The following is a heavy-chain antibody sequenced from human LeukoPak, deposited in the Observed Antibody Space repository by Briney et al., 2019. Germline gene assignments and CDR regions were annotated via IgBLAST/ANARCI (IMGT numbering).Heavy chain of an antibody. V-gene: IGHV1-2*02. J-gene: IGHJ6*03. CDR3: ARQGIRYSSGHDYYMDV. CDR1: GYTFTSYG. Sequence: ASVKVSCKASGYTFTSYGISWVRQAPGQGLEWMGWINPNSGGTNYAQKFQGRVTMTRDTSISTAYMELSRLRSDDTAVYYCARQGIRYSSGHDYYMDVWGKGTTVTVSS. D-gene: IGHD6-19*01. CDR2: INPNSGGT.